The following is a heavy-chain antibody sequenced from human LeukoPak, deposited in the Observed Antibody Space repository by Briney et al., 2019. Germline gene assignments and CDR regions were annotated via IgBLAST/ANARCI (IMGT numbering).Heavy chain of an antibody. D-gene: IGHD3-3*01. Sequence: SETLSLTCTVSGGSISSSSYYWGWIRQPPGKGLEWIGSIYYSGSTYYNPSLRSRVTISVDTSKNQFSLKLSSVTAADTAVYYCARDHSPVSSHLRFLEWLPIDYWGQGTLVTVSS. V-gene: IGHV4-39*07. CDR1: GGSISSSSYY. CDR2: IYYSGST. CDR3: ARDHSPVSSHLRFLEWLPIDY. J-gene: IGHJ4*02.